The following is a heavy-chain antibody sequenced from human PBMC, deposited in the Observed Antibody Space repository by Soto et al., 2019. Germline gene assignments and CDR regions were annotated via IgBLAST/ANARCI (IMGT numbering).Heavy chain of an antibody. J-gene: IGHJ3*02. V-gene: IGHV4-30-4*01. CDR1: GGSISSGDYY. D-gene: IGHD2-2*01. Sequence: QVQLQESGPGLVKPSQTLSLTCTVSGGSISSGDYYWNWIRQPPGKGLEWIGSIYFSGTTYYSPALKSRGIITVGTSKNQFSPKPSSVTAANSAVYYCARGDPGACSSTRCRDAFDIWGQGTLVAVSS. CDR2: IYFSGTT. CDR3: ARGDPGACSSTRCRDAFDI.